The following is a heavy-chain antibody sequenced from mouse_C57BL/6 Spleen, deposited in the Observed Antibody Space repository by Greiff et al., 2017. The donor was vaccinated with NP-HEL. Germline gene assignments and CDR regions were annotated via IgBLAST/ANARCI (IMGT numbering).Heavy chain of an antibody. CDR2: INPSNGGT. CDR1: GYTFTSYW. V-gene: IGHV1-53*01. Sequence: QVQLKQPGTELVKPGASVKLSCKASGYTFTSYWMHWVKQRPGQGLEWIGNINPSNGGTNYNEKFKSKATLTVDKSSSTAYMQLSSLTSEDSAVYDCARGGYYGSSPFDYWGQGTTLTVSS. D-gene: IGHD1-1*01. J-gene: IGHJ2*01. CDR3: ARGGYYGSSPFDY.